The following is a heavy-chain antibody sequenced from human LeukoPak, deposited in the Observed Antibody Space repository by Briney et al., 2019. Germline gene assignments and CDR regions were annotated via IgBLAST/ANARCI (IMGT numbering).Heavy chain of an antibody. J-gene: IGHJ4*02. CDR2: IYYSGST. Sequence: SETLSLTCTVSGASISSHYWSWIRQPPGKGLEWIGYIYYSGSTNYNPSLKSRVTISVDTSKNQFSLKLSSVTAADTAVYYCARGLHFWSGYYGYYFDYWGQGTLVTVSS. D-gene: IGHD3-3*02. V-gene: IGHV4-59*11. CDR1: GASISSHY. CDR3: ARGLHFWSGYYGYYFDY.